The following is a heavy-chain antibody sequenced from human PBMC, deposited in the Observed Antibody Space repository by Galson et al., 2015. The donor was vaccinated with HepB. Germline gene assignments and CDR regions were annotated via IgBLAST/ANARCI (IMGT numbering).Heavy chain of an antibody. CDR2: IWYDGSNR. Sequence: SLRLSCAASGFTFSTYAMHWVRQAPGKGLEWVAIIWYDGSNRYYADSVKGRFTISRDNSKNTLYLQMNSLRAEDTAVYYCASLYCSGGSCSLDHWGQGTLVIVSS. J-gene: IGHJ4*02. D-gene: IGHD2-15*01. CDR1: GFTFSTYA. CDR3: ASLYCSGGSCSLDH. V-gene: IGHV3-33*08.